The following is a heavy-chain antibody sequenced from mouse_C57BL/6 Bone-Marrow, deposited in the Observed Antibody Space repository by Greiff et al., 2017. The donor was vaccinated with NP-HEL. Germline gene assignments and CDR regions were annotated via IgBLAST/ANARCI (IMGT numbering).Heavy chain of an antibody. V-gene: IGHV1-61*01. Sequence: QVQLKQPGAELVRPGSSVKLSCKASGYTFTSYWMDWVKQRPGQGLEWIGNIYPSDSETHYNQKFKDKATLTVDNSSSTAYMQLSSLTSEDSAVYCCAREGDYYGNYVGWYFDVWGTGTTVTVSS. D-gene: IGHD2-1*01. CDR1: GYTFTSYW. J-gene: IGHJ1*03. CDR2: IYPSDSET. CDR3: AREGDYYGNYVGWYFDV.